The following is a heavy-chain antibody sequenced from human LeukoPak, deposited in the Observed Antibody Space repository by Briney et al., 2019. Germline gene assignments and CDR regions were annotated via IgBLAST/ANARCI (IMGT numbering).Heavy chain of an antibody. J-gene: IGHJ4*02. D-gene: IGHD6-6*01. CDR3: VGDSSSSGPPWY. CDR2: IYSGGST. CDR1: GFTVSSNY. V-gene: IGHV3-53*01. Sequence: PGGSLRLSCAASGFTVSSNYMSWVRQAPGKGLEWVSVIYSGGSTYYADSVKGRFIISRDNSKNTLYLQMNSLRAEDTAVYYCVGDSSSSGPPWYWGQGTLVTVSS.